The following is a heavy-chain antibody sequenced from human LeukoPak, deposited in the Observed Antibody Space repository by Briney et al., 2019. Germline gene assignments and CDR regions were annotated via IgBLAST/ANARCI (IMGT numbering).Heavy chain of an antibody. CDR2: ISSSSSTI. CDR1: GFTVRSNY. Sequence: GGSLSLSCAASGFTVRSNYMSWVRQPPGKGLEWVSYISSSSSTIYYADSVKGRFTISRDNAKNSLYLQMNSLRAEDTAVYYCAREGSDSVVVPAAIAGDYYYYYMDVWGKGTTVTVSS. D-gene: IGHD2-2*02. V-gene: IGHV3-48*04. CDR3: AREGSDSVVVPAAIAGDYYYYYMDV. J-gene: IGHJ6*03.